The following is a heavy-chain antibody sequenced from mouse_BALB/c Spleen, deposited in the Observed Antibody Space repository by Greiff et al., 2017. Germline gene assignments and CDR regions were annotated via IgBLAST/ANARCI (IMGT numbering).Heavy chain of an antibody. V-gene: IGHV1-7*01. CDR1: GYTFTSYW. CDR3: ARYGTGTFDY. D-gene: IGHD4-1*01. Sequence: VKLMESGAELAKPGASVKMSCKASGYTFTSYWMHWVKQRPGQGLEWIGYINPSTGYTEYNQKFKDKATLTADKSSSTAYMQLSSLTSEDSAVYYCARYGTGTFDYWGQGTTLTVSS. CDR2: INPSTGYT. J-gene: IGHJ2*01.